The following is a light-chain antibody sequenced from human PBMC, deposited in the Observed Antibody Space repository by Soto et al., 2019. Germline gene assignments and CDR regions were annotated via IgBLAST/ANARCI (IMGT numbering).Light chain of an antibody. CDR1: QSINVY. CDR2: AAS. J-gene: IGKJ3*01. CDR3: QQSYSTPFT. V-gene: IGKV1-39*01. Sequence: DIQMTQSPSTLSASVGDRVTITCRASQSINVYLNWFQQEPGKAPKLLIYAASTLQSGVPSRFRGSGSGTEFTLTIGSLQPEDFATYFCQQSYSTPFTFGPGTKVDI.